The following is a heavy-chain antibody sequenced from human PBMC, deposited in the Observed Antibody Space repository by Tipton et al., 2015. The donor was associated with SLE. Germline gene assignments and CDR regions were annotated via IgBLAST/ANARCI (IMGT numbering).Heavy chain of an antibody. CDR1: GGSISSHY. CDR3: AKDLIQRGYSYELDY. Sequence: TLSLTCTVSGGSISSHYWSWIRQPPGKGLEWIGYIYYSGSTNYNPSLKSRVTISVDTSKNQFSLKLSSVTAADTAVYYCAKDLIQRGYSYELDYWGQGTLVTVSS. CDR2: IYYSGST. D-gene: IGHD5-18*01. J-gene: IGHJ4*02. V-gene: IGHV4-59*11.